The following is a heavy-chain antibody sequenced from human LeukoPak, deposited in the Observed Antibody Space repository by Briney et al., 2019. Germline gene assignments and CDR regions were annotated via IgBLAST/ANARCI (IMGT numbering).Heavy chain of an antibody. CDR3: AKDSNLGTSSSWYGPNY. J-gene: IGHJ4*02. V-gene: IGHV3-30*02. Sequence: GGSLRLSCAASGFTFSSYGMHWVRQAPGKGLEWVAFIRYDGSNKYYADSVKGRFTISRDNSKNTLYLQMNSLRAEDTAVYYCAKDSNLGTSSSWYGPNYWGQGTLVTVSS. CDR2: IRYDGSNK. D-gene: IGHD6-13*01. CDR1: GFTFSSYG.